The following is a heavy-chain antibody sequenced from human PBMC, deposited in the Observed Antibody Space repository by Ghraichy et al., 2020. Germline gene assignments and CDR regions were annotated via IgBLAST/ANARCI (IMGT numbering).Heavy chain of an antibody. Sequence: LNISCAASGFTFSTYSMNWVRQAPGKGLEWVSSISSSSSYIYYTDSVKGRFTISRDNAEKSLYLQMNSLRGEDTAVYYCARDPNRIGRRGLVYWGQGTLVTVSS. J-gene: IGHJ4*02. CDR1: GFTFSTYS. CDR2: ISSSSSYI. D-gene: IGHD2-15*01. CDR3: ARDPNRIGRRGLVY. V-gene: IGHV3-21*01.